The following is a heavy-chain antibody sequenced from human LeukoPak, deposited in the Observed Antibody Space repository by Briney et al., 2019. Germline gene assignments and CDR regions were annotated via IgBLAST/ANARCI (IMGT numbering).Heavy chain of an antibody. Sequence: SVKVSCKASGGTFSNHAVSWVRQAPGQGLEWMGGIIPIFGTANYAQKFQGRVTITADESTSTAYMELSSLRSEDTAVYYCARAHRQLERLGRYYFDYWGQGALVTVSS. CDR2: IIPIFGTA. D-gene: IGHD1-1*01. CDR3: ARAHRQLERLGRYYFDY. V-gene: IGHV1-69*13. J-gene: IGHJ4*02. CDR1: GGTFSNHA.